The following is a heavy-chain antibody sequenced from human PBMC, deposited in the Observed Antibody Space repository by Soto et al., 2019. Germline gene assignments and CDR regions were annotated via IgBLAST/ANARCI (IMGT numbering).Heavy chain of an antibody. V-gene: IGHV3-33*03. CDR3: ARRGCVKGVCYNSYDM. D-gene: IGHD2-8*01. Sequence: QVQLVESGGGVVQPGRSLRLSCAVSGFTFSDFGMHWVRQAPGKGLEWVALIWYHGGNEEYADSVKGRFSISRDNSKNTLDLQMDSLRAEDTAVYYCARRGCVKGVCYNSYDMWGQGTTVTVSS. CDR1: GFTFSDFG. CDR2: IWYHGGNE. J-gene: IGHJ3*02.